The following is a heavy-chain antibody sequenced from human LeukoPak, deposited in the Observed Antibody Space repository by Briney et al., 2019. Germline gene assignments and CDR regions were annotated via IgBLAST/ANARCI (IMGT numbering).Heavy chain of an antibody. V-gene: IGHV1-69*05. Sequence: SVKVSCKASGGTFSSYAISWVRQAPGQGLEWTGGIIPIFGTANYAQKFQGRVTITTDESTSTAYMELSSLRSEDTAVYYCARVGGAITGTTGLKNWFDPWGQGTLVTVSS. J-gene: IGHJ5*02. D-gene: IGHD1-7*01. CDR1: GGTFSSYA. CDR2: IIPIFGTA. CDR3: ARVGGAITGTTGLKNWFDP.